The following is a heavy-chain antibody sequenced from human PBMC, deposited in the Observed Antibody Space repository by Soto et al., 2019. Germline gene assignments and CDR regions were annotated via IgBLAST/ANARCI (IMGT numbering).Heavy chain of an antibody. Sequence: GQAPKISCKGSGCICTSYGISRVRQMPGNGLEWMGRIDPSHSYTTYSPSFQGHVTTSADKSISTAYLQWSSLKASDTAMYYCAREQWLVRYSSYGMDVWGQGTKVTVSS. J-gene: IGHJ6*02. CDR2: IDPSHSYT. D-gene: IGHD6-19*01. CDR1: GCICTSYG. V-gene: IGHV5-10-1*01. CDR3: AREQWLVRYSSYGMDV.